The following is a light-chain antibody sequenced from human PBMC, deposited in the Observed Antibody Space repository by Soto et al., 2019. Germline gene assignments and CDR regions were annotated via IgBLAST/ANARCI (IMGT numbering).Light chain of an antibody. CDR1: QGISSY. Sequence: DIQLTQSPSFLCASVGDRVTITCRASQGISSYLAWYQQKPGKAPNLLIYAASTLQSGVPSRFSGSGSGTELTLTISSLQPEDFTTYYCQQLNSYPRTFGQGTKVEIK. J-gene: IGKJ1*01. CDR3: QQLNSYPRT. CDR2: AAS. V-gene: IGKV1-9*01.